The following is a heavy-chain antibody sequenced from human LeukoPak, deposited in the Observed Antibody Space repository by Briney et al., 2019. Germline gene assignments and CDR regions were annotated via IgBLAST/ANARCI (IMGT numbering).Heavy chain of an antibody. CDR2: IKQDGSEK. CDR1: GFTFRSYW. Sequence: PGGSLRLSCTVSGFTFRSYWMSWVRQAPGKGLEWVGNIKQDGSEKYYVDSVKGRFIISRDNAKNSLYLEMNSLRVEDMALYYCAKGPHEDYYYYMDVWGKGTTVTVSS. J-gene: IGHJ6*03. CDR3: AKGPHEDYYYYMDV. V-gene: IGHV3-7*03.